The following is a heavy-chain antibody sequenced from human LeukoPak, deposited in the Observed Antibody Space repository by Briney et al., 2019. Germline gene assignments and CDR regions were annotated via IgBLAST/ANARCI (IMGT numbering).Heavy chain of an antibody. J-gene: IGHJ4*02. V-gene: IGHV4-30-4*07. CDR1: GGSISSGGYS. Sequence: SETLSLTCTVSGGSISSGGYSWSWIRQPPGKGLEWIGYIYYSGSTYYNPSLKSRVTISVDTSKNQFSLKLSSVTAADTAVYYCARRIEAPGGSKILAFDYWGQGTLVTVSS. CDR2: IYYSGST. D-gene: IGHD6-13*01. CDR3: ARRIEAPGGSKILAFDY.